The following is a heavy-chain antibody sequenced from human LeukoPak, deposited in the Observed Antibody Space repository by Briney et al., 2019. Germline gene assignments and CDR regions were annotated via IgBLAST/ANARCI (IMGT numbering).Heavy chain of an antibody. CDR2: INPNSGGT. J-gene: IGHJ4*02. CDR3: AGLSGYDPYYFDY. CDR1: GYSFTGYY. V-gene: IGHV1-2*02. Sequence: ASVKVSCKASGYSFTGYYMHWVRQAPGQGLEWMGCINPNSGGTDYPQKFQGRVTMTRDTSISTAYMELSRLTSDDTAVYYCAGLSGYDPYYFDYWGQGTLVAVSS. D-gene: IGHD5-12*01.